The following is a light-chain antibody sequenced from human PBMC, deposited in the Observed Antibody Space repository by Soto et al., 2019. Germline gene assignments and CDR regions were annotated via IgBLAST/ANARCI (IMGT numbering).Light chain of an antibody. V-gene: IGKV3-11*01. CDR1: QNINIY. CDR3: QQRSSWPLT. Sequence: EIVLTQSPATLSLSPGGRATLSCRVSQNINIYLAWYQQKLGQAPRLLLYDSSIRATGSPARFSGSGSGTDFTLTISSLEPEDCGVYYCQQRSSWPLTFGGGTKVEIK. CDR2: DSS. J-gene: IGKJ4*01.